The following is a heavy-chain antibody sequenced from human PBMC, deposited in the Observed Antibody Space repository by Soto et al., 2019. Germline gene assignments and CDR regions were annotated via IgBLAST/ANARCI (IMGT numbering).Heavy chain of an antibody. CDR3: ARYSSSWSKYLQL. CDR1: GGSLSGYY. D-gene: IGHD6-13*01. V-gene: IGHV4-34*01. CDR2: ISHGGSA. J-gene: IGHJ1*01. Sequence: PSETLSLTCAFYGGSLSGYYWIWIRQTPGKRLEWIGDISHGGSANYNPSLKSRVTFSLDPSKNQFSLKLNSIIAADTAIYYCARYSSSWSKYLQLWGRGSLVTVSS.